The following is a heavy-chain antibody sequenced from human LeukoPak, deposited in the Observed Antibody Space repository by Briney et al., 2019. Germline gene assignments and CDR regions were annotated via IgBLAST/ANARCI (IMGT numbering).Heavy chain of an antibody. J-gene: IGHJ4*02. D-gene: IGHD3-16*01. CDR2: ISGSGGST. CDR3: AKYGNTRIITGAGHFDY. V-gene: IGHV3-23*01. CDR1: GFTFSSYA. Sequence: GGSLRLSCAASGFTFSSYAMSWVRQAPGKGLEWVSAISGSGGSTYYADSVKGRFTISRDNSKNTLYLQMNSLRAEDTAVYYCAKYGNTRIITGAGHFDYWGQGILVTVSS.